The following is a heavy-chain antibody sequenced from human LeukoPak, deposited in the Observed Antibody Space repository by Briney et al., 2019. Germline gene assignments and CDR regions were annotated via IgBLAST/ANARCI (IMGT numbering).Heavy chain of an antibody. V-gene: IGHV3-30*02. CDR1: GFTFSSYG. J-gene: IGHJ4*02. D-gene: IGHD2-2*01. Sequence: PGGSLRLSCAASGFTFSSYGMHWVRQAPGKGLEWVAFIRYDGSNKYYADSVKGRFTISRDNSKNTLYLQMNSLRAEDTAVYYCAKDYCSSTSCYVDYWGQGTLVTVSS. CDR2: IRYDGSNK. CDR3: AKDYCSSTSCYVDY.